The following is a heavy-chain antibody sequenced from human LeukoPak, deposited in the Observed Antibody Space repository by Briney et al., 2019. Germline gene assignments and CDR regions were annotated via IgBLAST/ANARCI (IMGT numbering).Heavy chain of an antibody. Sequence: GSLRLSCAASGFTFSSYAMSWVRQAPGKGLEWVSAVSGSGGNTSYADSVKGRFTISRDNSKNTLYLQMNSLRAEDTAVYYCAKDRSSGWYTTLDYWGQGVLVTVSS. D-gene: IGHD6-19*01. J-gene: IGHJ4*02. CDR3: AKDRSSGWYTTLDY. CDR2: VSGSGGNT. CDR1: GFTFSSYA. V-gene: IGHV3-23*01.